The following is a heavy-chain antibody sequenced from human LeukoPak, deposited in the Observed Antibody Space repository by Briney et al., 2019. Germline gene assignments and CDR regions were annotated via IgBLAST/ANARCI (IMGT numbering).Heavy chain of an antibody. CDR1: GGSISSSSYY. D-gene: IGHD6-6*01. CDR3: ARRPQRYSSSSLYYFDY. V-gene: IGHV4-39*01. Sequence: NTSETLSLTCTVSGGSISSSSYYWGWIRQPPGKGLEWIGSIYYSGSTYYNPSLKSRVTISVDTSKNQFSLKLSSVTAADTAVYYCARRPQRYSSSSLYYFDYWGQGTLVTVSS. CDR2: IYYSGST. J-gene: IGHJ4*02.